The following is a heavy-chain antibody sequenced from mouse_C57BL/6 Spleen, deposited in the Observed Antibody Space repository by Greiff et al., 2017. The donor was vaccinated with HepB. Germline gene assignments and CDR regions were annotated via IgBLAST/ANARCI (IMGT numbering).Heavy chain of an antibody. D-gene: IGHD3-3*01. Sequence: VQLQQPGAELVKPGASVKMSCKASGYTFTSHWITWVKPGPGPGPEWIGDIYPGSGSTNYNEKFKSKAKLTVDTSSSTAYMQLSSRTSEDSAVYYCARRRDPDYWGQGTTLTVSS. CDR2: IYPGSGST. J-gene: IGHJ2*01. CDR1: GYTFTSHW. V-gene: IGHV1-55*01. CDR3: ARRRDPDY.